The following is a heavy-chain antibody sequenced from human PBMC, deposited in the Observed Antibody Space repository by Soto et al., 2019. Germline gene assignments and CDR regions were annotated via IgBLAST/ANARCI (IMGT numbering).Heavy chain of an antibody. CDR2: LYYSGNT. J-gene: IGHJ5*02. CDR1: GGSISRFNYF. Sequence: QLQLQESGPGLVEPAETLSLTCTVSGGSISRFNYFWGWIRQPPGKGLEWIGSLYYSGNTYYNPSGQSRVTISVDTSKKQRTLTLRSVTAADKAVYYCARGGGSTFNWFDPWCQGTLVTVSP. CDR3: ARGGGSTFNWFDP. D-gene: IGHD2-15*01. V-gene: IGHV4-39*01.